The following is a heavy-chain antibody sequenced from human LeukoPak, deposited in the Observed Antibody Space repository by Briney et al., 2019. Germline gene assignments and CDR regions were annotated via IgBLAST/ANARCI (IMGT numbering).Heavy chain of an antibody. CDR1: GYTFTGYY. J-gene: IGHJ4*02. CDR3: ARVPSSSWYYHFDS. V-gene: IGHV1-2*02. Sequence: ASVKVSCKASGYTFTGYYMHWVRQAPGQGLEWMGWINPNSGGTNYAQKFQGRVTMTRDTSISTAYMELSRLRSDDTAVYYCARVPSSSWYYHFDSWGQGTLVTVSS. CDR2: INPNSGGT. D-gene: IGHD6-13*01.